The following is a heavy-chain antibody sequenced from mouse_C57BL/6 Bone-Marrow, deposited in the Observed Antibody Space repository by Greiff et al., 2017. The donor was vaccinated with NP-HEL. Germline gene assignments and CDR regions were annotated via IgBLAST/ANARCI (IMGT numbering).Heavy chain of an antibody. Sequence: VQLQQPGAELVMPGASVKLSCKASGYTFTSYWMHWVKQRPGQGLEWIGEIDPSDSYTNYNQKFKGKSTLTVDKSSSTAYMQLSSLTSEDSAVYYCARWPPTIVSHWYFDVWGTGTTVTVSS. J-gene: IGHJ1*03. V-gene: IGHV1-69*01. CDR3: ARWPPTIVSHWYFDV. CDR1: GYTFTSYW. D-gene: IGHD2-5*01. CDR2: IDPSDSYT.